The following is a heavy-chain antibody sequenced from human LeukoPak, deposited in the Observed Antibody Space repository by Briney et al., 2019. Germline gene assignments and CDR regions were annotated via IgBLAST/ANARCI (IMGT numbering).Heavy chain of an antibody. D-gene: IGHD6-19*01. CDR3: ARASSGASYYFDY. Sequence: WASVKVSCKASGYTVTGYYMHWVRQAPGQGLEWMGWINPNSGGTNYAQKFQGRVTMTRDTSISTAYMELSRLRSDDTAVYYCARASSGASYYFDYWGQGTLVTVSS. CDR2: INPNSGGT. J-gene: IGHJ4*02. V-gene: IGHV1-2*02. CDR1: GYTVTGYY.